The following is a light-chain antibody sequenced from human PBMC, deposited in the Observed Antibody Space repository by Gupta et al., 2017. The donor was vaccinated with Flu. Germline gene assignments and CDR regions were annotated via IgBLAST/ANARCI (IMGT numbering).Light chain of an antibody. Sequence: YELTQPPSVSVSPGQTARITCSGDALPKQYAYWYQQKPGQAPVLVIYKDSERPSGIPERFSGSSSGTTVTLTISGVQAEDEADYYCQSADSSGTYDVFGTGTKVTAL. J-gene: IGLJ1*01. V-gene: IGLV3-25*02. CDR3: QSADSSGTYDV. CDR2: KDS. CDR1: ALPKQY.